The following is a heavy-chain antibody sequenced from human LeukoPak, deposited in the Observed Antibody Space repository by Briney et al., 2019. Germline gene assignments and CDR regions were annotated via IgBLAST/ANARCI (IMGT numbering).Heavy chain of an antibody. Sequence: PSETLSLTCADYGGSFSGYYWSWIRQPPGKGLEWIGEINHSGSTNYNPSLKSRVTISVDTSKNQFSLKLSSVTAADTAVYYCATRPPRVYCSSTSCYGMDVWGKGTTVTVSS. CDR1: GGSFSGYY. CDR3: ATRPPRVYCSSTSCYGMDV. CDR2: INHSGST. V-gene: IGHV4-34*01. J-gene: IGHJ6*04. D-gene: IGHD2-2*01.